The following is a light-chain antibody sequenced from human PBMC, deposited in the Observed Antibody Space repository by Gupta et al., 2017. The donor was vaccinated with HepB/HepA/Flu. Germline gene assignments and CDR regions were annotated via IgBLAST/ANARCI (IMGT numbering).Light chain of an antibody. CDR1: QVISNN. CDR3: QQANAFPYT. J-gene: IGKJ2*01. Sequence: DIQMTQSPSSVSASVGDTVTISCRASQVISNNVLVWYQQRPGKAPKLLIYDISTLQTGVPSRFSGSGYGTDFTLTISSLQPEDFATYYCQQANAFPYTFGQGTKLEIK. CDR2: DIS. V-gene: IGKV1D-12*01.